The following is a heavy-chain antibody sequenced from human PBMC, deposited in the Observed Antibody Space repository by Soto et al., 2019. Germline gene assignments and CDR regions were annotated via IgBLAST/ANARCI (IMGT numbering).Heavy chain of an antibody. D-gene: IGHD3-3*01. CDR1: GGSISSGGYY. CDR3: ARGPDSSHWYFDL. J-gene: IGHJ2*01. Sequence: QAQLQESGPGLVKPSQTLSLTCTVSGGSISSGGYYWSWIRQHPEMGLEWIGYVFYSGSTYYNPSLKRRVTISVDTSNTLFPLKLSFVIAADTAVYYCARGPDSSHWYFDLWGRGTLVTVSS. V-gene: IGHV4-31*03. CDR2: VFYSGST.